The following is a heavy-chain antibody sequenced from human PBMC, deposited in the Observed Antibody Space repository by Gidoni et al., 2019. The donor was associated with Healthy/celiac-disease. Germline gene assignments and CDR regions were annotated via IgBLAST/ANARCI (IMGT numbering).Heavy chain of an antibody. Sequence: VQLQQWGSVLLKPSEPLSLTCAVYGGSFSGYSWSWIAQPPGKGLEGIGEINHSGSTNYNTSLKSRVTISGDTSKNQFSLKLSSVTAADTAVYYCARGSRGIAVAGTNFDYWGQGTLVTVSS. CDR2: INHSGST. J-gene: IGHJ4*02. V-gene: IGHV4-34*01. D-gene: IGHD6-19*01. CDR3: ARGSRGIAVAGTNFDY. CDR1: GGSFSGYS.